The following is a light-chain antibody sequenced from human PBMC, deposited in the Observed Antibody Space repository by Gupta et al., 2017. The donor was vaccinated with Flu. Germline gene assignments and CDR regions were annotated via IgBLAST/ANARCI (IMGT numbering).Light chain of an antibody. CDR3: QSYDNSLSGYVV. V-gene: IGLV1-40*01. J-gene: IGLJ2*01. CDR2: VTI. Sequence: QSMLTQPPTVSGAPGQRVTISCTGNSSNIGAGYDIQWYQQLPGTAPKLLIFVTINRPSGFPDRFSGAKSGTSGSLAITGLQAADEAHYSCQSYDNSLSGYVVFGGGTMLTV. CDR1: SSNIGAGYD.